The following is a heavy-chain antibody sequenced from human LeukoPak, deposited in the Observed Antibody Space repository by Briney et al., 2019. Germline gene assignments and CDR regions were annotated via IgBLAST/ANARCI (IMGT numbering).Heavy chain of an antibody. Sequence: PGGSLRLSCAASGFTFSSYEMNCVRQAPGKGLEWVSYISSSGSTIYYADSVKGRFTISRDNAKNSLYLQMNSLRAEDTAVYYCASVGLDGDPGDEFDYWGQGTPVTVSS. D-gene: IGHD4-17*01. CDR3: ASVGLDGDPGDEFDY. CDR1: GFTFSSYE. J-gene: IGHJ4*02. V-gene: IGHV3-48*03. CDR2: ISSSGSTI.